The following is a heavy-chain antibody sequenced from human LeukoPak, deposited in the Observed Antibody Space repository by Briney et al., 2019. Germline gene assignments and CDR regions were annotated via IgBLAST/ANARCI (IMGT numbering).Heavy chain of an antibody. D-gene: IGHD2-21*01. CDR3: AIIGTPGETEYYRL. Sequence: GGSLRLSCAGSGFTFSVAWMSWVRQAPGKGLEWLANIRYDGGSKYYLDSMRGRFTISRDNAQNSVYLQVNSLRVEDTAMYYCAIIGTPGETEYYRLWGQGTLVTVSS. CDR2: IRYDGGSK. J-gene: IGHJ1*01. CDR1: GFTFSVAW. V-gene: IGHV3-7*01.